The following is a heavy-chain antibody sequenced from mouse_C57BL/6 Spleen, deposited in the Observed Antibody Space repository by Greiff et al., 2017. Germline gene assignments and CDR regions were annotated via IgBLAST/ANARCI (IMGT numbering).Heavy chain of an antibody. Sequence: VQLQQSGPELVKPGASVKIPCKASGYTFTDYNMDWVKQSHGKSLEWIGVINPNNGGTIYNQKFKGKATLTVDKSSRTAYMGLRSLKSDDTAGYYSARRDIYDNDGGWDYWGQGTTLTVPS. CDR1: GYTFTDYN. J-gene: IGHJ2*01. CDR2: INPNNGGT. D-gene: IGHD2-4*01. V-gene: IGHV1-18*01. CDR3: ARRDIYDNDGGWDY.